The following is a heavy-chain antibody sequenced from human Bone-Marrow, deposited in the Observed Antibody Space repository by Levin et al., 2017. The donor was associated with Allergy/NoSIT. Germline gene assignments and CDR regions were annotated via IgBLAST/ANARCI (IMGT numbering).Heavy chain of an antibody. CDR2: TSYDGKHE. J-gene: IGHJ6*02. CDR3: AKGGPGNYYYGMDS. CDR1: GFTFSSFG. Sequence: GGSLRLSCATSGFTFSSFGIHWVRQAPGKGLEWVAVTSYDGKHEYYADSVKGRFTISKTNSNKTLYLQMNNLRVEDTAVYYCAKGGPGNYYYGMDSWGQGTTVIVSS. D-gene: IGHD1-14*01. V-gene: IGHV3-30*18.